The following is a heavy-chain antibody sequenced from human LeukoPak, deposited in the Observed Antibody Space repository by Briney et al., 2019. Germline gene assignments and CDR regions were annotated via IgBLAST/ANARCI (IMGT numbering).Heavy chain of an antibody. J-gene: IGHJ4*02. D-gene: IGHD3-22*01. CDR1: GGSISSYY. CDR2: IYYIGNT. Sequence: SGTLSLTCTVSGGSISSYYWSWIRQPPGKGLEWIGYIYYIGNTNYNPSLKSRVTISVDTSKNQFSLKLSSVTAADTAVYYCAREAYYYDSSGGRVPFVDYWGQGTLVTVSS. V-gene: IGHV4-59*01. CDR3: AREAYYYDSSGGRVPFVDY.